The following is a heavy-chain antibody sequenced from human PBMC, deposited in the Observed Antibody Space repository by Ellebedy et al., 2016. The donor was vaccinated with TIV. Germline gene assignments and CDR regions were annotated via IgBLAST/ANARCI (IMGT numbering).Heavy chain of an antibody. Sequence: AASVKVSCKASGYAFTDYFMYWVRQAPGQGLEWMGMITPRGGGSTNYAQKFQGRVTMTRDTSTSTVYMELSSLRSEDTALYYCARVRIAASWWGVDVWGQGTTVTVSS. CDR3: ARVRIAASWWGVDV. V-gene: IGHV1-46*01. D-gene: IGHD2-8*02. CDR1: GYAFTDYF. CDR2: ITPRGGGST. J-gene: IGHJ6*02.